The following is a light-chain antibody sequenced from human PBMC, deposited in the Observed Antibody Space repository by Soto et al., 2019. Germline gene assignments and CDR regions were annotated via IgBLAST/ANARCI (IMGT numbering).Light chain of an antibody. J-gene: IGKJ4*01. CDR3: QQYDNWPLT. CDR2: GIS. CDR1: QSVRGN. V-gene: IGKV3-15*01. Sequence: EIVMTQSPATLSVSPGERATLSCRASQSVRGNLAWYQQKPGQAPRLLIYGISTRATGIPARFSGSGSGTEFTLTISSLQSEDFALYYCQQYDNWPLTFGGGTKVEI.